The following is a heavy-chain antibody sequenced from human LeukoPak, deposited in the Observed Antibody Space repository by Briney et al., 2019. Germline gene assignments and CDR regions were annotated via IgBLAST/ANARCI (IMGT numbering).Heavy chain of an antibody. CDR3: ARRFYYDSSGYYNWFDP. J-gene: IGHJ5*02. CDR2: IYSGGST. CDR1: GFTFSRFA. Sequence: GGSLRLSCAASGFTFSRFAMSWVRQAPGKGLEWVSVIYSGGSTYYADSVKGRFTISRDNSKNTLYLQMNSLRAEDTAVYYCARRFYYDSSGYYNWFDPWGQGTLVTVSS. D-gene: IGHD3-22*01. V-gene: IGHV3-53*01.